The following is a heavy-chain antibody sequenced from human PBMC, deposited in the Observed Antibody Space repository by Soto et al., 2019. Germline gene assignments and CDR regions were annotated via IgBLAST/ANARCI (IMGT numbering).Heavy chain of an antibody. D-gene: IGHD5-18*01. CDR3: GGGLRPRRGNSYAYYYYYYRDV. CDR1: GGSFSGYY. J-gene: IGHJ6*03. CDR2: INHSGST. V-gene: IGHV4-34*01. Sequence: SETLSLTCAVYGGSFSGYYWSWIRQPPGKGLEWIGEINHSGSTNYNPSLKSRVTISVDTSKNQFSLKLSSVTAADTAVYYCGGGLRPRRGNSYAYYYYYYRDVWGKGTTVTVSS.